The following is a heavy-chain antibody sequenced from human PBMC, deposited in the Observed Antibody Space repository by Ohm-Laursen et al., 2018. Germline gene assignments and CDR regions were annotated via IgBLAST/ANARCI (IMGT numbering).Heavy chain of an antibody. Sequence: SLRLSCAASGFTFSSYAMSWVRQAPGKGLEWVSAISGSGGSTYYADSVKGRFTISRDNSKNTLYLQMNSLRAEDTAVYYCARDPGGEYYFDCWGQGTLVTVSS. J-gene: IGHJ4*02. CDR2: ISGSGGST. CDR3: ARDPGGEYYFDC. V-gene: IGHV3-23*01. D-gene: IGHD2-21*01. CDR1: GFTFSSYA.